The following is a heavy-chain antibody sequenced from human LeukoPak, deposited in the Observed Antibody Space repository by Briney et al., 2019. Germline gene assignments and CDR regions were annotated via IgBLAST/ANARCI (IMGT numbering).Heavy chain of an antibody. Sequence: GGSLRLSCAASGFTFSSYSMNWVRQAPGKGLEWVSSISSSSSYIYYADSVKGRFTISRDNSKNTLYLQMNSLRAEDTAVYYCAKPPLYDFWSGYYFDYWGQGTLVTVSS. J-gene: IGHJ4*02. CDR2: ISSSSSYI. CDR1: GFTFSSYS. D-gene: IGHD3-3*01. CDR3: AKPPLYDFWSGYYFDY. V-gene: IGHV3-21*04.